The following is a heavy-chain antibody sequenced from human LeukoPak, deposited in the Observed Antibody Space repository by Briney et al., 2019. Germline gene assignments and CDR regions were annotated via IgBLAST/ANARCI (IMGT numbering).Heavy chain of an antibody. Sequence: GGSLRLSCAAPGFTFSSYSMNWVRQAPGKGLEWVSYISSSCSSTYYADSVKGRFTISRDNAKNSLYLQMNSLRDEDTAVYYCAKEAGCGLDYWGQGTLVTVSS. CDR2: ISSSCSST. D-gene: IGHD2-21*01. V-gene: IGHV3-48*02. CDR3: AKEAGCGLDY. J-gene: IGHJ4*02. CDR1: GFTFSSYS.